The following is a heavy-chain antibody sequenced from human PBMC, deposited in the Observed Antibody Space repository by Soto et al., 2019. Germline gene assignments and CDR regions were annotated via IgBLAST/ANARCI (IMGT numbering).Heavy chain of an antibody. CDR3: ARVGRCSSSFITVFDP. V-gene: IGHV4-31*03. D-gene: IGHD6-6*01. CDR2: IYYSGST. CDR1: GGSISSDGYY. Sequence: TLSLTCTVSGGSISSDGYYWIWIRQHPGKGLEWIGYIYYSGSTYYNPSLKSRVTISVDTSKNQFSLKLSSVTAADTAVYYSARVGRCSSSFITVFDPWAQGPRVTSPQ. J-gene: IGHJ5*02.